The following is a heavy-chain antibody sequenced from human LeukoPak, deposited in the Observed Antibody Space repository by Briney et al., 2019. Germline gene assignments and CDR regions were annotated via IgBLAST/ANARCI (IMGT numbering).Heavy chain of an antibody. J-gene: IGHJ5*02. V-gene: IGHV3-21*01. CDR1: GFTFSSYS. CDR2: ISGSSSYI. CDR3: ARAYYDFWSGYSDESWFDP. Sequence: GGSLRLSCAASGFTFSSYSMNWVRQAPGKGLEWVSSISGSSSYIYYADSVKGRFTISRDNAKNSLYLQMNSLRAEDTAVYYCARAYYDFWSGYSDESWFDPWGQGTLVTVSS. D-gene: IGHD3-3*01.